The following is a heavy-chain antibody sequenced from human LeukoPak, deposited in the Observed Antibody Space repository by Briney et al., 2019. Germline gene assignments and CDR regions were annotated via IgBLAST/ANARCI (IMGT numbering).Heavy chain of an antibody. J-gene: IGHJ4*02. CDR3: ARKPLGSSRYAY. CDR2: IYYSGST. CDR1: GGSIASGNNY. V-gene: IGHV4-31*11. D-gene: IGHD3-10*01. Sequence: SETLSLTCAVSGGSIASGNNYWSWIRQHPGTGLECIGYIYYSGSTYYNPSLKSRVTISVDTSKNQFSLKLSAVTAADTAVYYCARKPLGSSRYAYWGQGNLVTVSS.